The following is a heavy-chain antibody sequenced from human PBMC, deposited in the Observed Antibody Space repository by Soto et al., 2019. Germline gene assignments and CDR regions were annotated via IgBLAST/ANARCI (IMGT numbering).Heavy chain of an antibody. D-gene: IGHD6-19*01. V-gene: IGHV3-9*01. CDR3: VKGQIRGNSVWGLEFDS. CDR2: MSRNPISI. CDR1: GFAFDDYA. Sequence: EVQLVESGGGLVQPGRSLRLSCAASGFAFDDYAMHWVRQTPGNGLEWVSGMSRNPISIGYAGSVKGRFTISRDNAKKSLYLQLGSLRIEDTALYYCVKGQIRGNSVWGLEFDSWGQGVLVTVS. J-gene: IGHJ4*02.